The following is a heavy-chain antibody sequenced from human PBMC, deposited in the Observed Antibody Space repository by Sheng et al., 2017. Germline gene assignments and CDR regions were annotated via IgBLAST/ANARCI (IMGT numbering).Heavy chain of an antibody. J-gene: IGHJ5*02. CDR2: IFPIFGSA. CDR1: GGTFNNYA. V-gene: IGHV1-69*13. Sequence: QVQLEQSGAEVKKPGSSVKVSCKASGGTFNNYAITWVRQAPGQGLEWMGGIFPIFGSANYAQKFQGRVTITADESTSTAYIELSSLRSEDTAVYYCARDAAAALDLWGQGTLVTVSS. CDR3: ARDAAAALDL. D-gene: IGHD6-13*01.